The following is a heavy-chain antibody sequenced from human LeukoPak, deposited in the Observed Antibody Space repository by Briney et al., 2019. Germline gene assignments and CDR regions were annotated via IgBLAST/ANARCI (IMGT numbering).Heavy chain of an antibody. CDR3: ARHGPNIYWYFDL. V-gene: IGHV5-51*01. CDR2: IYPGDSDT. CDR1: GYSFTSYW. J-gene: IGHJ2*01. Sequence: GESPKISCKGSGYSFTSYWIGWVRQMPGKGLEWMGIIYPGDSDTRYSPSFQGQVTISADKSINTAYLQWSSLKASDTAMYYCARHGPNIYWYFDLWGRGTLVTVSS.